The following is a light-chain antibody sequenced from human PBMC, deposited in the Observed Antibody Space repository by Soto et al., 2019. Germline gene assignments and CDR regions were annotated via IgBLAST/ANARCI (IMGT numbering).Light chain of an antibody. V-gene: IGLV2-14*03. CDR3: SSYTTFSALGV. Sequence: QSALTQPASVSGSLGQSITISCTGTSSDVGGYNYVSWYQQHPGKAPKLIIYDVSDRPPGVSNRFSGSKSGNTASLTISGLQAEDEADYYCSSYTTFSALGVFGGGTKVTVL. CDR2: DVS. J-gene: IGLJ2*01. CDR1: SSDVGGYNY.